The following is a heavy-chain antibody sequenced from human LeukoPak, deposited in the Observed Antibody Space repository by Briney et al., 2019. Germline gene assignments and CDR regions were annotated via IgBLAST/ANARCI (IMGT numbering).Heavy chain of an antibody. V-gene: IGHV4-59*12. CDR1: GGSLSSYY. D-gene: IGHD2-15*01. CDR2: IYYSGST. CDR3: ARRRRGHIVVVVAARYYFDY. J-gene: IGHJ4*02. Sequence: SETLSLTCTVSGGSLSSYYWSWIRQPPGKGLEWIGYIYYSGSTNYNPSLKSRVTISVDTSKNQFSLKLSSVTAADTAVYYCARRRRGHIVVVVAARYYFDYWGQGTLVTVSS.